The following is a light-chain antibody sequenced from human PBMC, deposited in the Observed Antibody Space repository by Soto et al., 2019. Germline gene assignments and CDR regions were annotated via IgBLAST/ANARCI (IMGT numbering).Light chain of an antibody. CDR1: SSDVGGYNY. CDR2: EVS. J-gene: IGLJ1*01. V-gene: IGLV2-14*01. Sequence: QSVLTQPASVSGSPGQSITISCTGTSSDVGGYNYVSWYQQHPGKAPKLMIYEVSNRPSGVSNRFSGSKSGNTASLTISGLQAEDVADYYCSSYTSISIDYVFGTGTKVTVL. CDR3: SSYTSISIDYV.